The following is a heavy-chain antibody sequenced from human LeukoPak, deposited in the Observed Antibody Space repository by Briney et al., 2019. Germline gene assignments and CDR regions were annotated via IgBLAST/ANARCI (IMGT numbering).Heavy chain of an antibody. J-gene: IGHJ4*02. CDR2: ISNAGSGT. Sequence: PGGSLRLSCAASGFTFSNSAMTWIRQLPGKGLEWVSTISNAGSGTYYADFVKGRFTIARDNSKNTLFLQMNSLRAEDTAVYYCASRLVGELPFWGQGTLVTVSS. CDR1: GFTFSNSA. CDR3: ASRLVGELPF. D-gene: IGHD3-10*01. V-gene: IGHV3-23*01.